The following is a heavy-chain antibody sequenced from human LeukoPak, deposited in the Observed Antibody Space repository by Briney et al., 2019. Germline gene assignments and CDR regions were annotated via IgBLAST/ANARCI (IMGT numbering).Heavy chain of an antibody. D-gene: IGHD6-19*01. CDR2: ISYDGSNK. Sequence: RGSLRLSCAASGFTFSSYAMHWVRQAPGKGLEWVAVISYDGSNKYYADSVKGRFTISRDNSKNTLYLQMNSLRAEDTAVYYCARGEYSSGWHYFDYWGQGTLVTVSS. CDR1: GFTFSSYA. J-gene: IGHJ4*02. V-gene: IGHV3-30*04. CDR3: ARGEYSSGWHYFDY.